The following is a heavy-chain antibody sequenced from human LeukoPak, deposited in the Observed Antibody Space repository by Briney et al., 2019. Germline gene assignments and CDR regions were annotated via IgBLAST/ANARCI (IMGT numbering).Heavy chain of an antibody. CDR3: ARDGAMVREDAAFDI. V-gene: IGHV3-30*04. D-gene: IGHD3-10*01. J-gene: IGHJ3*02. CDR1: GFTFSSYA. Sequence: GGSLRLSCAASGFTFSSYAMHWVRQAPGKGLEWVAVISYDGSNKYYADSVKGRFTISRDNSKNTLYLQMNSLRAEDTAVYYCARDGAMVREDAAFDIWGQGTMVTVSS. CDR2: ISYDGSNK.